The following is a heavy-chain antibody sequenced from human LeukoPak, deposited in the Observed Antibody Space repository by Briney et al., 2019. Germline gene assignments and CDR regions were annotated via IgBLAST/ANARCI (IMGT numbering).Heavy chain of an antibody. J-gene: IGHJ4*02. V-gene: IGHV3-30-3*01. CDR2: ISYDGSNK. CDR3: ARDSLRQQLVMDY. D-gene: IGHD6-13*01. CDR1: GFTFSSYA. Sequence: GGSLRLSCAASGFTFSSYAMHWVRQAPGKGLEWVAVISYDGSNKYYADSVKGRFTISRDNSKNTLYLQMNSLRAEDTAVYYCARDSLRQQLVMDYWGQGTLVTVSS.